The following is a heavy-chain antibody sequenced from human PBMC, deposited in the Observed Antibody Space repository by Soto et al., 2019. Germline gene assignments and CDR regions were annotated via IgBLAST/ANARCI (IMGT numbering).Heavy chain of an antibody. V-gene: IGHV1-18*01. CDR1: GYTFTSYG. D-gene: IGHD3-3*01. CDR3: ARDYEEITIFGVVVDAFDI. Sequence: VASVKVSCKASGYTFTSYGISWVRQAPGQGLEWMGWISAYNGNTNYAQKLQGRVTMTTDTSTSTAYMELRSLRSDDTAVYYCARDYEEITIFGVVVDAFDIWGQGTMVTVSS. CDR2: ISAYNGNT. J-gene: IGHJ3*02.